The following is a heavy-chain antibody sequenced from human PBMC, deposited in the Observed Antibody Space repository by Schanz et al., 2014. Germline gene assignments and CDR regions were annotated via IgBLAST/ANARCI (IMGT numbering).Heavy chain of an antibody. J-gene: IGHJ4*02. CDR1: GFTFSSHW. V-gene: IGHV3-66*01. D-gene: IGHD6-13*01. CDR2: INTGVNT. CDR3: ARGLIAAAGGAFDY. Sequence: EVQLLESGGGLVQPGGSLRLSCAASGFTFSSHWMHWVRQAPGKGLEWVSAINTGVNTYYADSVRGRFTISRDNSKNTLYLQMNSLRAGDAAVYYCARGLIAAAGGAFDYWGQGTLVAVSA.